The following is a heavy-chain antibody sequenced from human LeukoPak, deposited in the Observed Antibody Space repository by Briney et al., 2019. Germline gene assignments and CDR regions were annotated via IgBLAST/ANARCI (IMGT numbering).Heavy chain of an antibody. V-gene: IGHV4-39*07. Sequence: SETLSLTCTVSGGSISSSSDYRGWIRQPPGKGLEWIGSIYYSGSTDYNPSLKSRVTISVDTSKNQFSLKLSFVTAADTAVYYCARVTGYMIEDYFDYWGQGTLVTVSS. D-gene: IGHD3-9*01. CDR3: ARVTGYMIEDYFDY. CDR1: GGSISSSSDY. J-gene: IGHJ4*02. CDR2: IYYSGST.